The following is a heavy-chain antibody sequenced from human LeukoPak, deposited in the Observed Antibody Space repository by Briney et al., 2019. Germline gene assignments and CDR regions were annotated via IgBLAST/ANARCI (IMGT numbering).Heavy chain of an antibody. Sequence: GGSLRLSCAAPGFTYSNHGMYLVRQAPGKGLEWVAVISYDGNNKYYVDSVKGRFTISRDNSKNTLYLQMNSLSADDTAVYYCAKNWQQLVLRLGYFDLWGRGTLVTVSS. V-gene: IGHV3-30*18. J-gene: IGHJ2*01. CDR1: GFTYSNHG. CDR3: AKNWQQLVLRLGYFDL. D-gene: IGHD6-13*01. CDR2: ISYDGNNK.